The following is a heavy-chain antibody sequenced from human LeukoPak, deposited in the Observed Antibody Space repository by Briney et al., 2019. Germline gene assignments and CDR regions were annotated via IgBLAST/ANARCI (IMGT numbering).Heavy chain of an antibody. D-gene: IGHD1-14*01. V-gene: IGHV4-31*03. CDR2: IHHRGSS. Sequence: PSVTLSLTCTVSADSLCSGGRFGPWSRQLPGRGVESIGFIHHRGSSRDIPGRKDRVAITVDASRKEFALRLSSVTAADTAIDYAAAGGNRCGAFSFDYWGQGTQVIVSS. J-gene: IGHJ4*02. CDR3: AAGGNRCGAFSFDY. CDR1: ADSLCSGGRF.